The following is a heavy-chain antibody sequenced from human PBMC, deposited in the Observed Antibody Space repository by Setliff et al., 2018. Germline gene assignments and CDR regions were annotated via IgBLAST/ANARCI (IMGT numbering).Heavy chain of an antibody. CDR2: INHSGST. J-gene: IGHJ2*01. D-gene: IGHD5-12*01. CDR3: ARNPDFLQYSFDL. Sequence: PSETLSLTCAVYGGSFSGYYWSWIRQPPGKGLEWIGEINHSGSTNYNPSLKSRVTISVDTSKNQFSLKLSSVTAADTAVYYCARNPDFLQYSFDLWGRGTLVTVPQ. CDR1: GGSFSGYY. V-gene: IGHV4-34*01.